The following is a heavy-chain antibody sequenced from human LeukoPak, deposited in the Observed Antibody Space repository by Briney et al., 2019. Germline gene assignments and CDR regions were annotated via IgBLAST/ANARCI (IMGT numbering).Heavy chain of an antibody. Sequence: PGGSLRLSCAASGFTFSSYSMNWVRQAPGKGLEWVSSISSSSYIYYADSVKGRFTISRDNAKNSLYLQMNSLRAEDTAVYYCARDGWGMAFDIWGQGTMVTVSS. D-gene: IGHD3-16*01. J-gene: IGHJ3*02. CDR2: ISSSSYI. V-gene: IGHV3-21*01. CDR1: GFTFSSYS. CDR3: ARDGWGMAFDI.